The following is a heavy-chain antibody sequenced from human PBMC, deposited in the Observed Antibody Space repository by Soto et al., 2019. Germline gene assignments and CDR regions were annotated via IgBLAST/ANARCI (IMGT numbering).Heavy chain of an antibody. J-gene: IGHJ3*02. CDR2: INPNSGGT. CDR3: ARARRHLGELSRKVGDDAFDI. V-gene: IGHV1-2*04. D-gene: IGHD3-16*02. Sequence: ASVKVSCKASGYTFTGYYMHWVRQAPGQGLEWMGWINPNSGGTNYTQKFQGWVTMTRDTSISTAYMELTRLRSDDTAVYYCARARRHLGELSRKVGDDAFDIWGQGTMVTVSS. CDR1: GYTFTGYY.